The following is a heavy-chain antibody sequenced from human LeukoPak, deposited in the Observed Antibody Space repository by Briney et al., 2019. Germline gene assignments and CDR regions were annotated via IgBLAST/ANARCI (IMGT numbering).Heavy chain of an antibody. CDR3: ARDTGPLYCSGGSCYLHVFDY. CDR2: ISAYNGNT. D-gene: IGHD2-15*01. CDR1: GYTFTSYG. J-gene: IGHJ4*02. Sequence: GASVKVSCKASGYTFTSYGISWVRQAPGQGLEWMGWISAYNGNTNYAQKLQGRVTMTTDTSTSTAYMELRSLRSDDTAVYYCARDTGPLYCSGGSCYLHVFDYWGQGTLVTVSS. V-gene: IGHV1-18*01.